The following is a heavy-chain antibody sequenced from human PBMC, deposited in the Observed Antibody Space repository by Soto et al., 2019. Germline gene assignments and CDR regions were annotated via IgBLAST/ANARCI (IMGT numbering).Heavy chain of an antibody. CDR2: ISYDGSIK. D-gene: IGHD2-8*01. J-gene: IGHJ4*02. V-gene: IGHV3-30*18. Sequence: GGSLRLSCAVSGFTFSSYGMRWVRQAPGKGLEWVAVISYDGSIKHSVDAVKGRFTISRDNSKDTPYLQMNSLRAEDTAVYYCANESPQMVYATYYFDYWGQGTMVTVYS. CDR1: GFTFSSYG. CDR3: ANESPQMVYATYYFDY.